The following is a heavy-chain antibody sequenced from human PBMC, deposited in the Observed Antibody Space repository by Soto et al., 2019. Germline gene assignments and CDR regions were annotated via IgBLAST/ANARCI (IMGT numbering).Heavy chain of an antibody. CDR3: ARSRHLWFGESHFEY. J-gene: IGHJ4*02. CDR1: GGTFSSYA. V-gene: IGHV1-69*12. Sequence: QVQLVQSGAEVKKPGSSVKVSCKASGGTFSSYAISWVRQAPGQGLEWMGGIIPIFGTANYAQKFQGRVRITADESTSTAYMELSSLRSEDTAVYYCARSRHLWFGESHFEYWGQGTLVTVSS. D-gene: IGHD3-10*01. CDR2: IIPIFGTA.